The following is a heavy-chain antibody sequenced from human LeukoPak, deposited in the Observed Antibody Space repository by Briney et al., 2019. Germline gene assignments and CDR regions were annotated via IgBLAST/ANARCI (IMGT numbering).Heavy chain of an antibody. CDR3: ARDLSSSPYWEFDF. CDR1: GYTFTGYF. V-gene: IGHV1-2*06. CDR2: INPSSGVT. J-gene: IGHJ4*02. Sequence: ASVKVSCKASGYTFTGYFIHWVRQAPGQGLEWMGRINPSSGVTEYIQTFQGRVTMARDTSINTAYMELSRLRYDDTALYYCARDLSSSPYWEFDFWGQGSLVTVSS. D-gene: IGHD1-26*01.